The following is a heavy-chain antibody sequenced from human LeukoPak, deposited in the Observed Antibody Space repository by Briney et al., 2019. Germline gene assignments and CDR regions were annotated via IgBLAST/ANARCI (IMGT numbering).Heavy chain of an antibody. CDR3: ARDQDYYDSSGYSLLDY. CDR1: GFTFSSYS. V-gene: IGHV3-21*01. J-gene: IGHJ4*02. Sequence: PGGSLRLSCAASGFTFSSYSMNWVRQAPGKGLEWVSSISSSSSYIYYADSVKGRFTISRDNAKNSLYLQMNSLRAEDTAVYYCARDQDYYDSSGYSLLDYWGQGTLVTVSS. CDR2: ISSSSSYI. D-gene: IGHD3-22*01.